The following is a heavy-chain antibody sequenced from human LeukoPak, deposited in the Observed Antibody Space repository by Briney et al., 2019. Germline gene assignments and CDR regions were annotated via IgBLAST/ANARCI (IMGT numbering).Heavy chain of an antibody. D-gene: IGHD2-2*01. Sequence: GGSLRLSCAASGFTYSSYSMNWVRQAPGKGLEWVSSISSSSSYIYYADSVKGRFTISRDNAKNSLYLQMNSLRAEDTAVYYCARFGTNRFDYWGQGTLVTVSS. CDR3: ARFGTNRFDY. CDR1: GFTYSSYS. V-gene: IGHV3-21*01. CDR2: ISSSSSYI. J-gene: IGHJ4*02.